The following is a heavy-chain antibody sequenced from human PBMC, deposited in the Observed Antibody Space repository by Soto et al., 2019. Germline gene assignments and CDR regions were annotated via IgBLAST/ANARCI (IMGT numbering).Heavy chain of an antibody. V-gene: IGHV4-59*01. J-gene: IGHJ5*02. CDR3: AREVLGRRGFDP. CDR1: GGSISSYY. CDR2: IYYSGST. Sequence: SETLSLTCTVSGGSISSYYWSWIRQPPGKGLEWIGYIYYSGSTNCNPSLKSRVTISVDTSKNQFSLKLSSVTAADTAVYYCAREVLGRRGFDPWGQGTLVTVSS. D-gene: IGHD1-1*01.